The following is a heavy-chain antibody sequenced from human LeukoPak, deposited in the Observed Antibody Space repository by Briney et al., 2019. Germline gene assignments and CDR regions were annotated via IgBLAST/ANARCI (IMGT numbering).Heavy chain of an antibody. CDR1: GFTFSSYE. J-gene: IGHJ6*02. Sequence: GGSLRLSCAASGFTFSSYEMNWVRQAPGKGLEWVSYISSSGSTIYYADSVKGRFTISRDNAKNSLYLQMNSLRAGDTAVYYCARSVVVGANYYYYGMDVWGQGTTVTVSS. CDR3: ARSVVVGANYYYYGMDV. D-gene: IGHD1-26*01. V-gene: IGHV3-48*03. CDR2: ISSSGSTI.